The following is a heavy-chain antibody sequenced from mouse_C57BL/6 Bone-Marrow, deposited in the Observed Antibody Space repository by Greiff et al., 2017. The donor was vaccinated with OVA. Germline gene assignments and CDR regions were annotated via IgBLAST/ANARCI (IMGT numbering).Heavy chain of an antibody. V-gene: IGHV1-69*01. D-gene: IGHD1-1*01. J-gene: IGHJ3*01. CDR1: GYTFTSYW. CDR3: ERLKYDGSSDWGAD. Sequence: VHLVESGAELVMPGASVKLSCKASGYTFTSYWMHWVKQRPGQGLEWIGEIDPSDSYTNYNQKFKGKSTLTVDKSSSTAYMQLSSLTSEDSAGEDGERLKYDGSSDWGADWGQGTLATVAA. CDR2: IDPSDSYT.